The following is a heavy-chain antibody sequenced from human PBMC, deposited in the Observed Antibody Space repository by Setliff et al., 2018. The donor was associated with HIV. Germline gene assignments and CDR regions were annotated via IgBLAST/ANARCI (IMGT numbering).Heavy chain of an antibody. CDR1: GDSIKDYY. V-gene: IGHV4-59*01. CDR2: MSSSGNT. Sequence: PSETLSLTCNVSGDSIKDYYWSWIRQPPGKGLEWLGYMSSSGNTNYNPSLESPFTMSVDPANNQLSLKLNSVTAADTAMYYCAREDGDYGFDLWGQGTLVTVSS. J-gene: IGHJ3*01. CDR3: AREDGDYGFDL.